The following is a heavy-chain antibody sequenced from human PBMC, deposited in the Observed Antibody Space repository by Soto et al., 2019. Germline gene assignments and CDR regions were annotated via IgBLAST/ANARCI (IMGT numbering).Heavy chain of an antibody. J-gene: IGHJ6*02. CDR1: GYTFTGYY. V-gene: IGHV1-2*02. CDR3: AIPSSSARTYYYYGMDV. Sequence: ASVKVSCKASGYTFTGYYMHWVRQAPGQGLEGMGWINPNSGGTNYAQKVQGRVTMTRDTSISKAYMELSRLRSDDTAMYYCAIPSSSARTYYYYGMDVWGQGTTVTVSS. CDR2: INPNSGGT. D-gene: IGHD6-6*01.